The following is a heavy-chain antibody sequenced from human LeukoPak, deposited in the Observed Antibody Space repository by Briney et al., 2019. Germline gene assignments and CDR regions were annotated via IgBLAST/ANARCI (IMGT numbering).Heavy chain of an antibody. Sequence: SETLSLTCAVYGGSFSGYYWSWIRQPPGKGLGWIGEINHSGSTNYNPSLKSRVTISVDTSKNQFSLKLSSVTAADTAVYYCARSPVLRFLEWLSYPTIFDYWGQGTLVTVSS. D-gene: IGHD3-3*01. CDR1: GGSFSGYY. J-gene: IGHJ4*02. CDR2: INHSGST. V-gene: IGHV4-34*01. CDR3: ARSPVLRFLEWLSYPTIFDY.